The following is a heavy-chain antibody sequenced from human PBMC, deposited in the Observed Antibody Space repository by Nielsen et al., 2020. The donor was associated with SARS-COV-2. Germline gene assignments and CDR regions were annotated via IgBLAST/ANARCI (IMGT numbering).Heavy chain of an antibody. CDR2: IYYSGST. D-gene: IGHD3-10*01. Sequence: SETLSLTCTVSGGSISSGDYYWSWIRQPPGKGLEWIGYIYYSGSTYYNPSLKSRVTISVDTSKNQFSLKLSSVTAADTAVYYCASQRRWFGDLKRANWFDPWGQGTLVTVSS. CDR1: GGSISSGDYY. V-gene: IGHV4-30-4*01. CDR3: ASQRRWFGDLKRANWFDP. J-gene: IGHJ5*02.